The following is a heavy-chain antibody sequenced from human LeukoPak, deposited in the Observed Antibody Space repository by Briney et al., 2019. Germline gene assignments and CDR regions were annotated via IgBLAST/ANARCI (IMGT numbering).Heavy chain of an antibody. CDR2: ISGSGGST. Sequence: GGSLRLPCAASGFTLSSYAMSWVRQAPGKGLEWVSAISGSGGSTSYADSVKGRFTISRDNSKNTLYLQMNSLRAEDTAVYYCAKDPRPLLEWLYFDYWGRGTLVTVSS. V-gene: IGHV3-23*01. CDR1: GFTLSSYA. D-gene: IGHD3-3*01. J-gene: IGHJ4*02. CDR3: AKDPRPLLEWLYFDY.